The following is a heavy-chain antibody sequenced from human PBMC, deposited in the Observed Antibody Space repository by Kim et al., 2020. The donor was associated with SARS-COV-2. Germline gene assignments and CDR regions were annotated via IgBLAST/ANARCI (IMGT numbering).Heavy chain of an antibody. J-gene: IGHJ6*03. D-gene: IGHD1-26*01. V-gene: IGHV1-3*01. CDR3: ASSGSYSNYYYYYMDV. Sequence: QKFQGRVTITRDTSASTAYMELSSLRSEDTAVYYCASSGSYSNYYYYYMDVWGKGTTVTVSS.